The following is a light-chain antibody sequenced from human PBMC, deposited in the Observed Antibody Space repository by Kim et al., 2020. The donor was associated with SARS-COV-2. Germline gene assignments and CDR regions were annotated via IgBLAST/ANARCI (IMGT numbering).Light chain of an antibody. J-gene: IGLJ3*02. CDR2: QDS. CDR1: KLGDKY. CDR3: QAWDRSHWV. Sequence: SYELTQPPSVSVSPGQTASITCSGDKLGDKYACWYQQKPGQSPVLVIYQDSKRPSGIPERFSGSNSGNTATLTISGTQAMDEADYYCQAWDRSHWVFGGG. V-gene: IGLV3-1*01.